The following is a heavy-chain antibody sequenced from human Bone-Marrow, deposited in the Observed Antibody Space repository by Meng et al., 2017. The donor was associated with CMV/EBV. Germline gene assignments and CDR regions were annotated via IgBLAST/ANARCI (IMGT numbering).Heavy chain of an antibody. J-gene: IGHJ4*02. V-gene: IGHV3-73*01. D-gene: IGHD2-2*01. CDR1: FPLRVSA. CDR3: TSSLDDIVVVPAALV. Sequence: FPLRVSALHWLRQASGKGLEWVGRIRSNAISHATAYAASVKGRFTISRDDSKNTAYLQMNRLKTEDTAVYYCTSSLDDIVVVPAALVWGQGTLVTVSS. CDR2: IRSNAISHAT.